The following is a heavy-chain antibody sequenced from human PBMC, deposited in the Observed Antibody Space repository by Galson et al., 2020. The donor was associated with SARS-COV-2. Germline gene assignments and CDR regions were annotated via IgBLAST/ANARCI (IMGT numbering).Heavy chain of an antibody. J-gene: IGHJ4*02. V-gene: IGHV4-59*01. D-gene: IGHD5-18*01. CDR1: GGSISSYY. Sequence: ETSETLSLTCTVSGGSISSYYWSWIRQLPGNGPEWIGYIYYSGSTNYNPSLKSRVTISVDTSKNQFSLKLSSVTAADTAVYYCARKDTGMDHWGQGTAVTVSS. CDR3: ARKDTGMDH. CDR2: IYYSGST.